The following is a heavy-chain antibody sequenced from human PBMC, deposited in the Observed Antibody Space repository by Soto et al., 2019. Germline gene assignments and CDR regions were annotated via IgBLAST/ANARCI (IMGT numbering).Heavy chain of an antibody. Sequence: ASVKVSCKASGGTFSSYAISWVRQAPGQGLEWMGGIIPIFGTANYAQKFQGRVTITADESTSTAYMELSSLRSEDTAVYYCAREGDPVIVVLPAATSRAEYFQHWGQGTLVTVYS. D-gene: IGHD2-2*01. J-gene: IGHJ1*01. CDR1: GGTFSSYA. V-gene: IGHV1-69*13. CDR3: AREGDPVIVVLPAATSRAEYFQH. CDR2: IIPIFGTA.